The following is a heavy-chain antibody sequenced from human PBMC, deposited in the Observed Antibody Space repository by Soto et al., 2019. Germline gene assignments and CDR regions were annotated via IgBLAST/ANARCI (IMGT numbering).Heavy chain of an antibody. CDR3: ARHEDVSFNWFEP. V-gene: IGHV4-39*01. CDR1: GGSISSSIYY. J-gene: IGHJ5*01. Sequence: SETLSLTCTVSGGSISSSIYYWGWIRQPPGKGLEWIGSIYYSGNSYYNPSLKSRVAISVDTSKNQFSLKLSSVTAADTAVYYCARHEDVSFNWFEPWGQGTLVTVSS. D-gene: IGHD2-15*01. CDR2: IYYSGNS.